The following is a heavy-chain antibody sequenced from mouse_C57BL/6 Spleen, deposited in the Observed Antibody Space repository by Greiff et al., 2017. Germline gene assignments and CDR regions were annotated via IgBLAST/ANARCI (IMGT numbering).Heavy chain of an antibody. V-gene: IGHV5-16*01. D-gene: IGHD2-5*01. CDR3: ATYSKGFDYFDY. CDR1: GFTFSDYY. J-gene: IGHJ2*01. CDR2: INYDGSST. Sequence: EVKLMESEGGLVQPGSSMKLSCTASGFTFSDYYMAWVRQVPEKGLEWVAHINYDGSSTYYLDSLKSRFIISRDNAKNILYLQMSSLKSEDTATYYCATYSKGFDYFDYWGQGTTLTVSS.